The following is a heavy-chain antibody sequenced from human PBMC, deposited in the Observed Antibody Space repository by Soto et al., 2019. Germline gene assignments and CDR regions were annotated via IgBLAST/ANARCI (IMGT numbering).Heavy chain of an antibody. CDR1: GFTFSSYG. D-gene: IGHD5-18*01. J-gene: IGHJ4*02. V-gene: IGHV3-30*18. Sequence: GGSLRLSCAASGFTFSSYGMHWVRQAPGKGLEWVAVISYDGSNKYYADSVKGRFTISRDNSKNTLYLQMNSLRAEDTAVYYCAKDRPAYSYGWELDYWGQGTLVTVSS. CDR2: ISYDGSNK. CDR3: AKDRPAYSYGWELDY.